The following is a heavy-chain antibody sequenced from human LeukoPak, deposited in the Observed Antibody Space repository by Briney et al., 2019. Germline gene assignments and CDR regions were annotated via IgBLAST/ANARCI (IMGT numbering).Heavy chain of an antibody. CDR1: GGTFSSYA. D-gene: IGHD3-22*01. Sequence: SVKVSCKASGGTFSSYAISWVRQAPGQGLEWMGRIIPILGIANYAQKFQGRVTITADKSTSTAYMELSSLRSEDTAVYYCAKIWDYYDSSGYIDYWGQGTLVTVSS. CDR2: IIPILGIA. J-gene: IGHJ4*02. CDR3: AKIWDYYDSSGYIDY. V-gene: IGHV1-69*04.